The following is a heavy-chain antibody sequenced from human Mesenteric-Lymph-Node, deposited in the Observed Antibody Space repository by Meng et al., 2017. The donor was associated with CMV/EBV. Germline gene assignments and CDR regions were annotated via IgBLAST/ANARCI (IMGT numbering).Heavy chain of an antibody. CDR1: GFTFSTYA. V-gene: IGHV3-30*02. J-gene: IGHJ4*02. D-gene: IGHD6-19*01. CDR3: AKDTSGIAVAGFDY. Sequence: GESLKISCAASGFTFSTYALHWVRQAPGKGLEWVAVIWSDDRHKYYPDSVRGRFTISRDNSKNTLYLQMNSLRAEDTAVYYCAKDTSGIAVAGFDYWGQGTLVTVSS. CDR2: IWSDDRHK.